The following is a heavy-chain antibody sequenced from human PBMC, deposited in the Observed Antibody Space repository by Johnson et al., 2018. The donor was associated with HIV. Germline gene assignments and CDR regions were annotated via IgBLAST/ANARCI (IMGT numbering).Heavy chain of an antibody. J-gene: IGHJ3*02. V-gene: IGHV3-11*04. D-gene: IGHD6-13*01. CDR2: ISSSGSTI. CDR1: TFTFSGYN. CDR3: AREIIAAADDI. Sequence: VQLVESGGGLVRPGGSLRLSCVASTFTFSGYNMAWIRQAPGKGLECLSYISSSGSTIYYADSVKGRFTISRDNAKNSLYLQMNSLRAEDTAVYYCAREIIAAADDIWGQGTMVTVSS.